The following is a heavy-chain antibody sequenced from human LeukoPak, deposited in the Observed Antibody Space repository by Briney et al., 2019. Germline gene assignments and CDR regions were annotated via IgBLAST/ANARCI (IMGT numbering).Heavy chain of an antibody. D-gene: IGHD3-9*01. Sequence: GGSLRLSCGASGFTFSSYAMSWVRQAPGKGLEWVSAISGSGGSTYYADSVKGRFTISRDNSKNTLYLQMNSLRAEDTAVYYCAKEWYYDILTGTAFDYWGQGTLVTVSS. CDR1: GFTFSSYA. CDR3: AKEWYYDILTGTAFDY. CDR2: ISGSGGST. J-gene: IGHJ4*02. V-gene: IGHV3-23*01.